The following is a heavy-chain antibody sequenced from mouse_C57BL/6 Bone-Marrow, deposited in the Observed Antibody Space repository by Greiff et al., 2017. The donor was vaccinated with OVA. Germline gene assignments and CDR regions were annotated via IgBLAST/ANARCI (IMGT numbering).Heavy chain of an antibody. D-gene: IGHD1-1*01. Sequence: EVQLVESGGGLVKPGGSLKLSCAASGFTFSSYAMSWVRQTPEKRLEWVATISDGGSYTYSPDNVKGRFTISRDNAKNKLYLQMSHLKSENTAMYYCASYSGNSPFAYWGQGTLVTVSA. CDR1: GFTFSSYA. V-gene: IGHV5-4*01. J-gene: IGHJ3*01. CDR2: ISDGGSYT. CDR3: ASYSGNSPFAY.